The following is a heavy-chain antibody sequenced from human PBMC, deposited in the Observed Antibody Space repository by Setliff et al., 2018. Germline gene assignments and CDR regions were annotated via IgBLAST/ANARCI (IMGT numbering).Heavy chain of an antibody. D-gene: IGHD5-18*01. J-gene: IGHJ4*02. Sequence: ASVKVSCKTSGYNFITLGINWVRQAPGQGLEWVGWISPYSGRTDYAQKFHDRVTVTTDTSTATAYMELRSPRSDDTAVYYCAILDTNVGFDYWGQGTLVTVSS. V-gene: IGHV1-18*01. CDR1: GYNFITLG. CDR3: AILDTNVGFDY. CDR2: ISPYSGRT.